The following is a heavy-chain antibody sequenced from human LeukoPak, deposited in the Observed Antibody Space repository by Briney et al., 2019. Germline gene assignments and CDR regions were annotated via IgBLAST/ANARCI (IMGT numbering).Heavy chain of an antibody. Sequence: GGSLRLSCAISGLTFHDYAMTWVRQAPGKGLEWVSTIVGDSSKTYYADSVKGRFTISRDNSNYKLFLHMNNLRAEDTAIYYCAKQPYNYYYLDVWGNGTTVTVSS. J-gene: IGHJ6*03. CDR3: AKQPYNYYYLDV. CDR1: GLTFHDYA. CDR2: IVGDSSKT. D-gene: IGHD2-21*01. V-gene: IGHV3-23*01.